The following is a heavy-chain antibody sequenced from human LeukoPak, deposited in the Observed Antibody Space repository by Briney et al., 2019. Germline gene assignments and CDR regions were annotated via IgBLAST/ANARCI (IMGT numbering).Heavy chain of an antibody. V-gene: IGHV3-33*01. CDR2: IWYDGSNK. J-gene: IGHJ4*02. D-gene: IGHD3-10*01. Sequence: GGSLRLSCAASGFTFRSHGMHWVRQAPGKGLEWVAVIWYDGSNKYYADSVKGRFTISRDNSKNTLYLEMDSLRAEDTAVYYCARDRRGSENYHYFDYWGQGTLVTVSS. CDR3: ARDRRGSENYHYFDY. CDR1: GFTFRSHG.